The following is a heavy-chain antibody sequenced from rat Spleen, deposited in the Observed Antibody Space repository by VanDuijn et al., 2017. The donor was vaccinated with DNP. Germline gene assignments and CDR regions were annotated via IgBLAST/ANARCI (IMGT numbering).Heavy chain of an antibody. D-gene: IGHD1-12*01. CDR2: ISYSGST. J-gene: IGHJ1*01. V-gene: IGHV3-1*01. CDR1: GYSITSHY. CDR3: ARGNDDFFPNWYFDF. Sequence: EVQLQESGPGLVKPSQSLSLTCSVTGYSITSHYWGWIRKFPGNKMVYIGHISYSGSTHYNPSLKSRISITRDTSKNQFFLQLKSITTEDAATYYCARGNDDFFPNWYFDFWGPGTMVTVSS.